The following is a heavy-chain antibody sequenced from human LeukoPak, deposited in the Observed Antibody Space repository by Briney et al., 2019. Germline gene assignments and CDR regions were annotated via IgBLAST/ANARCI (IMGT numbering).Heavy chain of an antibody. Sequence: GGSLRLSCAASGFTFSSYGMHWVRQDPGKGLEWVAVRSYDGSNKNYADSVKGRFTISRDNSKNTLYLQMNSLRAEDTAVYYCAKASSGYYYPNWYFDLWGRGPLVTVSS. J-gene: IGHJ2*01. CDR3: AKASSGYYYPNWYFDL. V-gene: IGHV3-30*18. CDR2: RSYDGSNK. CDR1: GFTFSSYG. D-gene: IGHD3-22*01.